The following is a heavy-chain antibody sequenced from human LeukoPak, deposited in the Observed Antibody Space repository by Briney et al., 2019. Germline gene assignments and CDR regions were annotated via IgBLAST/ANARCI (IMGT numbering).Heavy chain of an antibody. J-gene: IGHJ6*03. CDR3: ARGGYGSGWDYMDV. D-gene: IGHD3-10*01. CDR2: INHSGST. CDR1: GGSFSGYY. V-gene: IGHV4-34*01. Sequence: SETLSLTCAVYGGSFSGYYWNWIRQPPGKGLEWIGGINHSGSTNYNPSLKSRVTLSVDTSRNQFSLNLSSVTAADTAVYFCARGGYGSGWDYMDVWGKGTTVPVSS.